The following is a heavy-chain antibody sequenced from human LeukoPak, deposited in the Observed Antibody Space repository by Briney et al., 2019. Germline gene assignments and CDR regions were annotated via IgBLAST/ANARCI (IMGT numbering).Heavy chain of an antibody. V-gene: IGHV1-69*01. Sequence: SVKVSCKASRDTFTRCALSWVRQAPGQGLEWMGGIIPIDGTANFGQKFQGRGTITADESTSTAYMELSSLRSEDTAIYYCARDPGAPVRAFDIWGQGTMVTVSS. CDR2: IIPIDGTA. J-gene: IGHJ3*02. CDR1: RDTFTRCA. D-gene: IGHD3-10*01. CDR3: ARDPGAPVRAFDI.